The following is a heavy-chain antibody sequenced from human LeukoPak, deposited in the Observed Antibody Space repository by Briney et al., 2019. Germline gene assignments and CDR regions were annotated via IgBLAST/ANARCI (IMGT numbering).Heavy chain of an antibody. D-gene: IGHD4-4*01. CDR1: GGSISSGAYY. CDR3: ARLVTTYYYHGMHV. Sequence: SETLSLTCTVSGGSISSGAYYWNWIRQHPGTGLEWIGYIYYSGTTYYNPSLNSRIILSVDPSKTQFSLKLNSVTAADTAVYYCARLVTTYYYHGMHVWGQGTTVTVSS. CDR2: IYYSGTT. V-gene: IGHV4-31*03. J-gene: IGHJ6*02.